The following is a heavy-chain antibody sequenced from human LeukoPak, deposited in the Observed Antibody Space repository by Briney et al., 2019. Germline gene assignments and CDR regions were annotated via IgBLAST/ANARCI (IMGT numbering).Heavy chain of an antibody. CDR1: GFTFGDYA. Sequence: PPGVSLRLSCTASGFTFGDYAMSWVRQAPGKGLEWVGFIRSKAYGGTTEYAASVKGRFTISRDDSKSIAYLQMNSLKTEDTAVYYCTRDSVGYSSGCDYWGQGTLVTVSS. D-gene: IGHD6-19*01. J-gene: IGHJ4*02. CDR2: IRSKAYGGTT. CDR3: TRDSVGYSSGCDY. V-gene: IGHV3-49*04.